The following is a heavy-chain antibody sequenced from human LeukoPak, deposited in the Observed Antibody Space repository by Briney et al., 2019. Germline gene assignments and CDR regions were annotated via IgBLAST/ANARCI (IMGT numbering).Heavy chain of an antibody. V-gene: IGHV4-59*01. CDR3: ARDSHGFDFSNAFDI. J-gene: IGHJ3*02. D-gene: IGHD3-3*01. CDR1: GGSISSYY. CDR2: IYYSGST. Sequence: SETLSLTCTVSGGSISSYYWSWIRQPPGKGLEGIGYIYYSGSTNYNPSLKSRVTISVDTSKNQFSLKLSSVTAADTAVYYCARDSHGFDFSNAFDIWGQGTMVTVSS.